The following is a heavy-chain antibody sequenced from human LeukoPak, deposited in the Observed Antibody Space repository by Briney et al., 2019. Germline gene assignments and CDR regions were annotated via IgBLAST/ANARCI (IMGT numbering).Heavy chain of an antibody. J-gene: IGHJ3*02. Sequence: PSETLSLTCTVSGGSISSYYWSWIRQPPGKGLEWIGYIYYSGSTNYNPSLKSRVTISVDTSKNQFSLKLSSVTAADTAVYYCARDRPGGYYDSSGYYKPGPNDAYDIWGQGTMVTVSS. CDR3: ARDRPGGYYDSSGYYKPGPNDAYDI. CDR1: GGSISSYY. V-gene: IGHV4-59*12. D-gene: IGHD3-22*01. CDR2: IYYSGST.